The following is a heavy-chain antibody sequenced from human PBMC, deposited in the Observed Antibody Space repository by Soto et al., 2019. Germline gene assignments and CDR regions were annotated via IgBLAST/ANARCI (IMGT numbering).Heavy chain of an antibody. J-gene: IGHJ3*02. CDR3: ARPLVTALRFPDDAFDI. V-gene: IGHV1-69*02. Sequence: QVQLVQSGAEVKKPGSSVKVSCKASGGTFSSYTISWVRQAPGQGLEWMGRIIPILGIANYAQKFQGRVTMTADKSTSTAYMELSSLRSEDTAVYYCARPLVTALRFPDDAFDIWGQGTMVTVSS. CDR1: GGTFSSYT. CDR2: IIPILGIA. D-gene: IGHD4-4*01.